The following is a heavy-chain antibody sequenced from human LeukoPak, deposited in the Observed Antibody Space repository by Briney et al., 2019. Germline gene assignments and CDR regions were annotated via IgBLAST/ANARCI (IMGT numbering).Heavy chain of an antibody. CDR2: INPNSGGT. Sequence: ASVKVSCKAFGYAFIGSYLHWVRLAPGQGPEWIGWINPNSGGTTYAPDFEDRVTMTRDTSINTAYMELRGLRPDDSAVYYCARDRPPYDRNLDLWGQGSLVTVSS. D-gene: IGHD3-16*01. V-gene: IGHV1-2*02. CDR1: GYAFIGSY. CDR3: ARDRPPYDRNLDL. J-gene: IGHJ4*02.